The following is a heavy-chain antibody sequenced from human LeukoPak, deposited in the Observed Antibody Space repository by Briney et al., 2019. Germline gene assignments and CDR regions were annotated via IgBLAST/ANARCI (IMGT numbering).Heavy chain of an antibody. D-gene: IGHD3-22*01. Sequence: GGSLRLSCAGSGFDFSSYAMHWVRQAPGKGLEWVAIISSDGNNKYYADSVKGRFTISRDNSKNTLYLQMNSLRAEDTAVYYCAKSSYDVGAYYCLDSWGQGTLVAVSS. J-gene: IGHJ4*02. CDR3: AKSSYDVGAYYCLDS. V-gene: IGHV3-30*18. CDR2: ISSDGNNK. CDR1: GFDFSSYA.